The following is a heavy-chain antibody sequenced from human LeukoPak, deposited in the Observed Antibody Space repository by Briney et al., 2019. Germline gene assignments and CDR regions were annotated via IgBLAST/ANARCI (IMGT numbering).Heavy chain of an antibody. CDR1: GFTFSSYS. D-gene: IGHD4-17*01. Sequence: PGGSLRLSCAASGFTFSSYSMNWVREAPGKGLEWVSSISSSSSYIYYADSVKGRFTISRDNAKNSLYLQMNSLRAEDTAVYYCARDLRDYGDGKRFDYWGQGTLVTVSS. CDR3: ARDLRDYGDGKRFDY. J-gene: IGHJ4*02. CDR2: ISSSSSYI. V-gene: IGHV3-21*01.